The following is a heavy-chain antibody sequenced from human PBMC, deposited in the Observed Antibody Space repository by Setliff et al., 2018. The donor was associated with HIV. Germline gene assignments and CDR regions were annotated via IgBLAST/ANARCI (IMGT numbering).Heavy chain of an antibody. J-gene: IGHJ5*02. Sequence: ASVKVSCKASGDTFTTYAISWVRQAPGQGLEWMGWINPNSGGTKYARKFQGRVTMTRDTSISTAYMELNRLRSDDTAVYYCATAGGRSWFDPWGPGTLVTVSS. CDR2: INPNSGGT. CDR3: ATAGGRSWFDP. D-gene: IGHD3-16*01. CDR1: GDTFTTYA. V-gene: IGHV1-2*02.